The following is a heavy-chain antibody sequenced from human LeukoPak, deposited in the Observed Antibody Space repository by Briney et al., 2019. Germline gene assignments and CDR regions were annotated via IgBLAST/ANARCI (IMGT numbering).Heavy chain of an antibody. CDR2: ISSSSSYI. V-gene: IGHV3-21*01. J-gene: IGHJ3*02. CDR3: ARLSTVDAFDI. Sequence: GGSLRLSCAASGFTFSSYSMNWVRQAPGKGLEWVSSISSSSSYIYYADSVKGRFTISRDNAKNSLYLQMTSLRAEDTAVYYCARLSTVDAFDIWGQGTMVTVSS. CDR1: GFTFSSYS. D-gene: IGHD4-17*01.